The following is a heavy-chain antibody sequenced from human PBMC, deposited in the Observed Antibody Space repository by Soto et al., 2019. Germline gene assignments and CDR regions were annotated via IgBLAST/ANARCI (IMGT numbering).Heavy chain of an antibody. J-gene: IGHJ1*01. V-gene: IGHV1-24*01. CDR3: AVAKDSSGWYSPLEYFQH. CDR2: FDPEDGET. D-gene: IGHD6-19*01. CDR1: GYTLTELS. Sequence: ASVKVSYKVSGYTLTELSMHWVRQAPGKGLEWMGGFDPEDGETIYAQKFQGRVTMTEDTSTDTAYMELSSLRSEDTAVYYCAVAKDSSGWYSPLEYFQHWGQGTLVTVSS.